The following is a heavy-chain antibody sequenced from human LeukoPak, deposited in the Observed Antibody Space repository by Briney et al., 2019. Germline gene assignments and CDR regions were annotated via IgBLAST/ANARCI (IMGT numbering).Heavy chain of an antibody. CDR1: GFTFSNAW. CDR2: IKSKTDGGTT. D-gene: IGHD6-19*01. V-gene: IGHV3-15*01. Sequence: GGSLRLSCAASGFTFSNAWMSWVRQAPGKGLEWVGRIKSKTDGGTTDYAAPVKGRFTISRDDSKNTLYLQMNSLKTEDTAVYYCTTDIDYSSGLDYWGQGTLVTVSS. CDR3: TTDIDYSSGLDY. J-gene: IGHJ4*02.